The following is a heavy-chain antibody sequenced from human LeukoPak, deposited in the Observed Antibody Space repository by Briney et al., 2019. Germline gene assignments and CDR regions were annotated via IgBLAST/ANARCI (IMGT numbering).Heavy chain of an antibody. Sequence: SETPSLTCTVSGGSISSSSYYWGWIRQPPGKGLEWIGSIYYSGSTYYNPSLKSRVTISVDASKNQFSLKLSSVTAADTAVYYCARDKAAAFDYWGQGTLVTVSS. J-gene: IGHJ4*02. CDR2: IYYSGST. V-gene: IGHV4-39*02. CDR3: ARDKAAAFDY. D-gene: IGHD6-13*01. CDR1: GGSISSSSYY.